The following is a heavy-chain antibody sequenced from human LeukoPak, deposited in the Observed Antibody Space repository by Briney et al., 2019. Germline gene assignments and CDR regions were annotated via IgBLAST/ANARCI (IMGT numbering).Heavy chain of an antibody. CDR1: GFTVSNNF. CDR3: ARTRTGFNVVDY. D-gene: IGHD3/OR15-3a*01. J-gene: IGHJ4*02. V-gene: IGHV3-53*01. CDR2: IYDGGYA. Sequence: GGSLRLSCAASGFTVSNNFMSWVRQAPGKGLEWVSVIYDGGYARYAASVKGRFIISRDSSKNTLYLQMNSLRAEDTAVYYCARTRTGFNVVDYWGQGTLVTISS.